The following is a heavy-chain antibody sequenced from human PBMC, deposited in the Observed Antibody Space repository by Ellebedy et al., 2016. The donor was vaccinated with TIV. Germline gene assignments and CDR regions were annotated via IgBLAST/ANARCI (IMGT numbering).Heavy chain of an antibody. CDR1: GGSISSSSYY. V-gene: IGHV4-39*07. Sequence: SETLSLXCTVSGGSISSSSYYWGWIRQPPGKGLEWIGSIYYSGSTNYNPSLKSRVTISVDTSKNQFSLKLSSVAAADTAVYYCARERGGDTAMEPYFDYWGQGTLVTVSS. D-gene: IGHD5-18*01. CDR2: IYYSGST. CDR3: ARERGGDTAMEPYFDY. J-gene: IGHJ4*02.